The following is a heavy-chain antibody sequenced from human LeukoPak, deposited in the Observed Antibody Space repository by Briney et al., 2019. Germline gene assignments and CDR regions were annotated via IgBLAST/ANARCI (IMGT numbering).Heavy chain of an antibody. CDR2: IYPGDSDT. CDR1: GYSFTSYW. D-gene: IGHD2-15*01. J-gene: IGHJ4*02. Sequence: GESLKISXKGSGYSFTSYWIGWVRQMPGKGQEWMGIIYPGDSDTRYSPSFQGQVTISADKSISTAYLQWSSLKASDTAMYYCARPGTYCSGGSCYPTKGYYFDYWGQGTLVTVSS. CDR3: ARPGTYCSGGSCYPTKGYYFDY. V-gene: IGHV5-51*01.